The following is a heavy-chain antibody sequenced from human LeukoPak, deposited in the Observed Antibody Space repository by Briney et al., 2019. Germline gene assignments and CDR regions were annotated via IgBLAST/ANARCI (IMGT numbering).Heavy chain of an antibody. D-gene: IGHD3-16*02. Sequence: PSETLSLTCAVYGGSFSGYYWSWIRQPPGKGLEWIGEINHSGSTNYNPSLKSRVTISVDTSKNQFSLKLSSVTAADTAVYYCARGLLTTYVWGSYRYPYFDYWGQGTLVTVFS. CDR3: ARGLLTTYVWGSYRYPYFDY. V-gene: IGHV4-34*01. CDR2: INHSGST. CDR1: GGSFSGYY. J-gene: IGHJ4*02.